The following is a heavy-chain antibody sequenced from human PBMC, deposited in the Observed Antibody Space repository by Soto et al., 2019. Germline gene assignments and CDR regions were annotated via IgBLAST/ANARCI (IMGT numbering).Heavy chain of an antibody. D-gene: IGHD6-13*01. V-gene: IGHV4-59*01. J-gene: IGHJ3*02. CDR1: GGCISSYY. CDR3: ARGQSPPGIAADGNTAFDI. Sequence: SETVSLTCTVSGGCISSYYWSWIRQPPGEGLEWIGYIYYSGSTNYNPSLKSRVTISVDTSKNQFSLKLSSVTAADTAVYYCARGQSPPGIAADGNTAFDIWGQGTMVTVSS. CDR2: IYYSGST.